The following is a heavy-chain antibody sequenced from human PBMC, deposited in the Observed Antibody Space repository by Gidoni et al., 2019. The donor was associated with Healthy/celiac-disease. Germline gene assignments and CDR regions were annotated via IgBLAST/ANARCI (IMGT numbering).Heavy chain of an antibody. CDR3: AKGQAVATNYYYYGMDV. CDR1: GFTFSSYA. J-gene: IGHJ6*02. D-gene: IGHD6-19*01. V-gene: IGHV3-23*04. Sequence: VQLVESGGGLVQPGGSLSLSCAASGFTFSSYAMSWVRQAHWKGLEWGAAISGSGGSTSYADCVKGRFTISRDNSKNTLYLQMNSLRAEDTAVYYCAKGQAVATNYYYYGMDVWGQGTTVTGSS. CDR2: ISGSGGST.